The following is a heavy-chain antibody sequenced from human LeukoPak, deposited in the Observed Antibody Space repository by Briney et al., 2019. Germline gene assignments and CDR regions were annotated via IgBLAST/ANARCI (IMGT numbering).Heavy chain of an antibody. CDR1: GFTFSSYA. Sequence: PGGSLRLSCAASGFTFSSYAMTWVRQAPGKGLEWVAFIRTDGSNKYYADSVKGRFTISRDNSKNTLYLQMSSLRAEDTAVYYCPKGGSGSSFDYWGQGTLVTVSS. CDR2: IRTDGSNK. V-gene: IGHV3-30*02. CDR3: PKGGSGSSFDY. J-gene: IGHJ4*02. D-gene: IGHD3-10*01.